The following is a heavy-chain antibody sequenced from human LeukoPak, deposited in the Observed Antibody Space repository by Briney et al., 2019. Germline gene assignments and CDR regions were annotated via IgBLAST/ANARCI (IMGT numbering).Heavy chain of an antibody. Sequence: GESLKISCQASGYTFSDLWIGWVRQMPGNGLEWMGIIYPGDSDTRYSPSFHGQVTISADKSISTAYLQWSSLKASDTAMYYCARTKNWERGIDYWGQGTLVTVSS. D-gene: IGHD3-16*01. J-gene: IGHJ4*02. CDR3: ARTKNWERGIDY. V-gene: IGHV5-51*01. CDR1: GYTFSDLW. CDR2: IYPGDSDT.